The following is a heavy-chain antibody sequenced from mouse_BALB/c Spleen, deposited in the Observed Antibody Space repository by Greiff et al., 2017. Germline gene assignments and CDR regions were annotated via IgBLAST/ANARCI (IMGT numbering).Heavy chain of an antibody. CDR1: GYAFTNYL. J-gene: IGHJ4*01. CDR2: INPGSGGT. D-gene: IGHD2-10*02. V-gene: IGHV1-54*01. Sequence: VQLQQSGAELVRPGTSVKVSCKASGYAFTNYLIEWVKQRPGQGLEWIGVINPGSGGTNYNEKFKGKATLTADKSSSTAYMQLSSLTSDDSAVYFCARESMYGKGAMDYWGQGTSVTVSS. CDR3: ARESMYGKGAMDY.